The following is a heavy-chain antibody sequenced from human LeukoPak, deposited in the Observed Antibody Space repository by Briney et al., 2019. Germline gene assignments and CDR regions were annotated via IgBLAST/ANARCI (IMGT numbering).Heavy chain of an antibody. J-gene: IGHJ4*02. D-gene: IGHD4-17*01. Sequence: SGGSLRLSCAASGFTFSSYAMSWVRQAPGKGLEWVSVIYTGGSIYYADSVKGRFTISRDNAKNSLYLQMNSLRAEDTAVYYCARAKPLTTADYWGQGTLVTVSS. V-gene: IGHV3-66*01. CDR1: GFTFSSYA. CDR3: ARAKPLTTADY. CDR2: IYTGGSI.